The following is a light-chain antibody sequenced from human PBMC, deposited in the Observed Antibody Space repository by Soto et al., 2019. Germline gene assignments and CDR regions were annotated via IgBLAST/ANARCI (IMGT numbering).Light chain of an antibody. Sequence: QSVLTQPPSVSGAPGQRVTISCTGSSSNFGAGYDVHWYQQLPGTAPKLLIYDNTNRPSGVPDRFSGSKSGTSASLATTGLQAEDETDYYCQSYDSSLSGYVFGTGTRSPS. J-gene: IGLJ1*01. CDR1: SSNFGAGYD. V-gene: IGLV1-40*01. CDR3: QSYDSSLSGYV. CDR2: DNT.